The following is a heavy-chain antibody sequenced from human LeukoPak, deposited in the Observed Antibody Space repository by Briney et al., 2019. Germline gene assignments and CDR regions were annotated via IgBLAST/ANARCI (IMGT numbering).Heavy chain of an antibody. V-gene: IGHV6-1*01. CDR3: ARSADWDFDY. J-gene: IGHJ4*02. D-gene: IGHD3/OR15-3a*01. Sequence: SQTLSLTCGLSGDIVSSNNAAWNWIRQSPSRGLEWLVRKYYRPKLYNDYEVSMKGRITINPDTSKNQFSLQLNSVTPEDTAVYYCARSADWDFDYWGQGTLVTVSS. CDR1: GDIVSSNNAA. CDR2: KYYRPKLYN.